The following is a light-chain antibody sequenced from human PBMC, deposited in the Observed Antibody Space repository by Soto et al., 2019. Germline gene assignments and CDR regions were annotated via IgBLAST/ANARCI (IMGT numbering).Light chain of an antibody. V-gene: IGLV2-14*03. CDR3: SSYSSSTTHVV. CDR2: DVT. Sequence: QSVLTQPASVSGSPGRSVTISCTGTSSDVGDFNYVSWYQHLPGRAPKLIVYDVTNRPSGISYRFSASKSGRTASLTISGLQAEDEAYYHCSSYSSSTTHVVFGGGTKVTVL. J-gene: IGLJ2*01. CDR1: SSDVGDFNY.